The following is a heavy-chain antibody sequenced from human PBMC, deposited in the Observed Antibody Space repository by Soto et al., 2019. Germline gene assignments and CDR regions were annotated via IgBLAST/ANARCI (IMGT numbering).Heavy chain of an antibody. D-gene: IGHD2-2*01. J-gene: IGHJ4*02. CDR1: GYTLTELS. CDR3: ATGCSSTCCYPGAY. CDR2: FDPEDGET. Sequence: ASVKVSCKVSGYTLTELSMHWVRQAPGKGLEWMGGFDPEDGETIYAQKFQGRVTMTEDTSTDTAYMELSSLRSEDTAVYYCATGCSSTCCYPGAYWGQGTLVTVSS. V-gene: IGHV1-24*01.